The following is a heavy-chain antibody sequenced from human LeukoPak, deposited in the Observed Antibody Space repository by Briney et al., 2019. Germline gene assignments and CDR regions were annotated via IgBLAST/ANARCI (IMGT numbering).Heavy chain of an antibody. Sequence: SETLSLTCSVSTGSINSYYWGWVRQPAGRGLQWIGRIYTTGRADYDPSLQSRVAMSIDTSRKQFSLNLKSVTAADTATYFCARHGYTASHFFLDYWSQGAPVNVSS. CDR3: ARHGYTASHFFLDY. D-gene: IGHD5-18*01. V-gene: IGHV4-4*07. CDR1: TGSINSYY. CDR2: IYTTGRA. J-gene: IGHJ4*02.